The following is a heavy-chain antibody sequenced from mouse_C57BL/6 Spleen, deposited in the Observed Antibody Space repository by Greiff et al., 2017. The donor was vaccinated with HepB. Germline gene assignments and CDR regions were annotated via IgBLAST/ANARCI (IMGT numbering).Heavy chain of an antibody. CDR1: GYTFTSYW. D-gene: IGHD1-1*01. V-gene: IGHV1-64*01. Sequence: QVQLQQPGAELVKPGASVKLSCKASGYTFTSYWMHWVKQRPGQGLEWIGMIHPNSGSTNYNEKFKSKATLTVDKSSSTAYMQLSSLTSEDSAVYDGARDYGSSFFDYWGQGTTLTVSS. CDR2: IHPNSGST. CDR3: ARDYGSSFFDY. J-gene: IGHJ2*01.